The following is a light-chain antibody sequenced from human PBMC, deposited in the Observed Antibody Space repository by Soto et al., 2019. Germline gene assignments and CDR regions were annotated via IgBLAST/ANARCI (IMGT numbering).Light chain of an antibody. Sequence: QSVLTQPASVSGSPGQSITISCTGTSSDVGGYDYASWYQQPPDKAPKLLIYDVSNRPSGVSNRFSGSKSGNTASLTISGLQAEDEAEYYCSSYTTTSTSLNVFGTGTKVTVL. J-gene: IGLJ1*01. CDR1: SSDVGGYDY. CDR2: DVS. V-gene: IGLV2-14*01. CDR3: SSYTTTSTSLNV.